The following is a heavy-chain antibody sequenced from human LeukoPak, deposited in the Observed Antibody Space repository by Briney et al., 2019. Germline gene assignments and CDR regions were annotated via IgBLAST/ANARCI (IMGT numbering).Heavy chain of an antibody. CDR2: IYYSGST. CDR3: ARRRDGYNFGSFYFDY. J-gene: IGHJ4*02. CDR1: GGSISSGDYY. Sequence: PSETLSLTFTVSGGSISSGDYYWSWIRQPPGKGLEWIGYIYYSGSTYYNPSLKSRVTISVDTSKNQFSLKLSSVTAADTAVYYCARRRDGYNFGSFYFDYWGQGILVTVSS. V-gene: IGHV4-30-4*08. D-gene: IGHD5-24*01.